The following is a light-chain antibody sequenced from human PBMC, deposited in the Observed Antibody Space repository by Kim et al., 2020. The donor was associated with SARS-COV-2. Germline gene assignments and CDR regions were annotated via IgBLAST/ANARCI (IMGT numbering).Light chain of an antibody. CDR1: TLRCFY. CDR3: SSRDNTKNHLL. J-gene: IGLJ2*01. Sequence: LGQTGQSTGRGDTLRCFYASWYQQKPGQAPVLVLYGKDKRPSGIPDRFSGTTSTSSASLTITGAQAEDEADYYCSSRDNTKNHLLFGGGTQLTVL. V-gene: IGLV3-19*01. CDR2: GKD.